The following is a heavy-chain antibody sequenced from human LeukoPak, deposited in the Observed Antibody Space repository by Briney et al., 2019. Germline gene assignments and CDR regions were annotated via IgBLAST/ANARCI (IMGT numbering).Heavy chain of an antibody. Sequence: SETLSLTCTVSGASISSYYWSWIRQPPGKGLEWIGDIYYSGSINYNPSLKSRVTMSVDTSKNQFSLKLSSVTAADTAVYYCARGLRSSFFDYWGQGTLVTVSS. CDR1: GASISSYY. D-gene: IGHD2-2*01. CDR2: IYYSGSI. CDR3: ARGLRSSFFDY. V-gene: IGHV4-59*12. J-gene: IGHJ4*02.